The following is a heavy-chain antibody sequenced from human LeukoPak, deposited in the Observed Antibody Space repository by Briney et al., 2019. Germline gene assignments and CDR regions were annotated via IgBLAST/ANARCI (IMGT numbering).Heavy chain of an antibody. Sequence: ASVKISCKASGYTFTSYGITWVRQAPGQGLEWMGWISAYNGDTNCAQKLQGRVTMTTDTSTSTAYMELRSLRSDDTAVYYCARDKVATPTTLAFDPWGQGTLVTVSS. J-gene: IGHJ5*02. D-gene: IGHD5-12*01. CDR3: ARDKVATPTTLAFDP. CDR2: ISAYNGDT. CDR1: GYTFTSYG. V-gene: IGHV1-18*04.